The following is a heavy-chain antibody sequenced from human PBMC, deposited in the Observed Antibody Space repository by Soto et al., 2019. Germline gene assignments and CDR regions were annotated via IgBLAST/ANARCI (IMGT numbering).Heavy chain of an antibody. CDR2: IYYSGST. D-gene: IGHD3-10*01. Sequence: QLQLQESGPGLVKPSETLSLTCTVSGGSISSSSYYWGWIRQPPGKGLEWIGSIYYSGSTYYNPSLKSRVTISVDTSKNQFSLKLSSVTAADTAVYYCAREGVWFGESLDYWGQGTLVTVSS. V-gene: IGHV4-39*02. J-gene: IGHJ4*02. CDR1: GGSISSSSYY. CDR3: AREGVWFGESLDY.